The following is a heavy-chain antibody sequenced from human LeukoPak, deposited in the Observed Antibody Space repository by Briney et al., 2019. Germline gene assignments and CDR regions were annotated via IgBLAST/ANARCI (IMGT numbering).Heavy chain of an antibody. Sequence: ASVTVSFKASGYTFTSYGISWVRQAPGQGLAWMGWISAYNGNTNYAQKLQRRVTITTDTSTSTAYMELRSLRSDDTAVYYCARGVNDFWSGYYSNWFDPWGQGTLVTVSS. J-gene: IGHJ5*02. D-gene: IGHD3-3*01. V-gene: IGHV1-18*01. CDR3: ARGVNDFWSGYYSNWFDP. CDR1: GYTFTSYG. CDR2: ISAYNGNT.